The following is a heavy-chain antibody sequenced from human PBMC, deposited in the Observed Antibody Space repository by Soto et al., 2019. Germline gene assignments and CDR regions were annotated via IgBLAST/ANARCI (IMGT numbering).Heavy chain of an antibody. CDR2: IIPIFGTA. Sequence: SVKVSCKASGGTFSSYAISWVRQAPGQGLEWMGGIIPIFGTANYAQKFQGRVTITADTSTSTAYMELSSLRSEDTAVYYCESDVGYGLIDYCGQRTLVTVSP. D-gene: IGHD5-18*01. CDR3: ESDVGYGLIDY. J-gene: IGHJ4*02. CDR1: GGTFSSYA. V-gene: IGHV1-69*06.